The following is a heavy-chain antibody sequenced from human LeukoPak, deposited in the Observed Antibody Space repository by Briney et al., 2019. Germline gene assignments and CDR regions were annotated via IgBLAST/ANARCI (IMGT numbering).Heavy chain of an antibody. D-gene: IGHD3-16*01. V-gene: IGHV1-18*01. J-gene: IGHJ4*02. CDR2: ISAYNGNT. CDR3: ARDPRFGWGRREGNFDY. Sequence: GASVKVSYKASGYTFTSYGISWVRQAPGQGLEWMGWISAYNGNTNYAQKLQGRVTMTTDTSTSTAYMELRSLRSDDAAVYYCARDPRFGWGRREGNFDYWGQGTLVTVSS. CDR1: GYTFTSYG.